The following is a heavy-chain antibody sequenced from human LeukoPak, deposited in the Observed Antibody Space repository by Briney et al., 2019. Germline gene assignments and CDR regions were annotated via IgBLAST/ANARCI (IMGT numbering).Heavy chain of an antibody. D-gene: IGHD6-13*01. J-gene: IGHJ4*02. V-gene: IGHV1-69*05. Sequence: ASVKVSCKASGGTFSSYAISWVRQAPGQGLEWMGEIIPIFGTANYAQKFQGRVTITTDESTSTAYMELSSLRSEDTAVYYCARRHSSSWSPFDYWGQGTLVTVSS. CDR3: ARRHSSSWSPFDY. CDR1: GGTFSSYA. CDR2: IIPIFGTA.